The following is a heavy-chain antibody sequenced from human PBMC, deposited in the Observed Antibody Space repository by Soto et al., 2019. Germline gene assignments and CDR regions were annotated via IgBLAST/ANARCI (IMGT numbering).Heavy chain of an antibody. CDR3: ARRESLGVLATVGVRDWYFDL. Sequence: QVQLVQSGAEVKKPGSSVKVSCKASGGTFSSYAISWVRQAPGQGLEWMGGIIPIFGTANYAQKFQGRVTITADESTSTAYMELSSLRSEDTAVYYCARRESLGVLATVGVRDWYFDLWGRGTLVTVSS. D-gene: IGHD4-17*01. CDR2: IIPIFGTA. CDR1: GGTFSSYA. V-gene: IGHV1-69*01. J-gene: IGHJ2*01.